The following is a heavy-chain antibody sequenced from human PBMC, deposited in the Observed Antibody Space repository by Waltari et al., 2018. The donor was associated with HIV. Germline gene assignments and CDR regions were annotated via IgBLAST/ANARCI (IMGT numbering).Heavy chain of an antibody. V-gene: IGHV3-21*01. Sequence: EVQLVESGGGLVKPGGSLRLSCVVSGLTFRSYSMNWVRQAPGKGLEWVSSISSSGSYIYYADSLKGRFTISRDNAKNSLYLQMNSLRAEDTAVYYCARVWYSSSRGEPDYWGQGALVTVSS. J-gene: IGHJ4*02. CDR1: GLTFRSYS. D-gene: IGHD6-13*01. CDR3: ARVWYSSSRGEPDY. CDR2: ISSSGSYI.